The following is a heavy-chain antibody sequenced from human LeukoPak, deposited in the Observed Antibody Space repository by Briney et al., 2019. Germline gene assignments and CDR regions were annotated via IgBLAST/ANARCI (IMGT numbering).Heavy chain of an antibody. CDR2: ISYDGSNK. J-gene: IGHJ4*02. CDR1: GFTVSSNY. D-gene: IGHD6-13*01. V-gene: IGHV3-30-3*01. CDR3: ARGGGAAAGTVVYY. Sequence: GSLRLSCSASGFTVSSNYMSWVRQAPGKGLEWVAVISYDGSNKYYADSVKGRFTISRDNSKNTLYLQMNSLRAEDTAVYYCARGGGAAAGTVVYYWGQGTLVTVSS.